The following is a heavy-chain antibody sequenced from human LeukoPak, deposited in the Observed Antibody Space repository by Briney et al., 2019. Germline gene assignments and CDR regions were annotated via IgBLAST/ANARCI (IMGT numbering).Heavy chain of an antibody. CDR2: ISSSSSYI. CDR3: ARDQSGASSGWYEDAFDI. Sequence: GGSLRLSCAASGFTFSSYAMSWVRQAPGKGLEWVSSISSSSSYIYYADSVKGRFTISRDNAKNSLYLQMNSLRAEDTAVYYCARDQSGASSGWYEDAFDIWGQGTMVTVSS. V-gene: IGHV3-21*03. J-gene: IGHJ3*02. CDR1: GFTFSSYA. D-gene: IGHD6-19*01.